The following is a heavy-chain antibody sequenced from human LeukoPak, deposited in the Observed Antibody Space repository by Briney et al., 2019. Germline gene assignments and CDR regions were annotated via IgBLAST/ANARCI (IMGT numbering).Heavy chain of an antibody. Sequence: ASVKVSCKASGYTFTGYYMHWVRQAPGQGLEWMGWINPNSGGTYYAQKFQGRVTMTSDTSISTAYMELSRLRSDDTAVYFCAGEGIDYGGNSVYGLWGQGTLVTVSS. CDR2: INPNSGGT. CDR1: GYTFTGYY. V-gene: IGHV1-2*02. D-gene: IGHD4-23*01. CDR3: AGEGIDYGGNSVYGL. J-gene: IGHJ4*02.